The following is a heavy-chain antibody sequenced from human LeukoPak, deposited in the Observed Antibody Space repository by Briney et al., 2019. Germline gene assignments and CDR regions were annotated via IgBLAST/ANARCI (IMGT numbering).Heavy chain of an antibody. V-gene: IGHV3-30*02. J-gene: IGHJ4*02. Sequence: GGSLRLSCAASGFSFGFYGLHWVRQAPGKGLEWVAFIRNDGSIDYYADSVRGRFTISRDNAKNTMYLQMNSLRAEDTAVYYCARQAVAGTLGYWGQGTPVTVSS. D-gene: IGHD6-19*01. CDR2: IRNDGSID. CDR3: ARQAVAGTLGY. CDR1: GFSFGFYG.